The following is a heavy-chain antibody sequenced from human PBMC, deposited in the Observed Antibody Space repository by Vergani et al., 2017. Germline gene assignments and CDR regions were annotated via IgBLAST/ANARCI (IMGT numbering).Heavy chain of an antibody. V-gene: IGHV4-59*08. CDR1: GGSISSHY. J-gene: IGHJ4*02. D-gene: IGHD5-18*01. CDR2: IYYSGST. Sequence: QVQLQESGPGLVKPSETLSLTCTVSGGSISSHYWSWIRQPPGKGLEWIGYIYYSGSTNYNPSLKSRVTISVDTSKNQFSLKLSSVTAADTAVYYCARHRGYSYGDYDYWGQGTLVTVSS. CDR3: ARHRGYSYGDYDY.